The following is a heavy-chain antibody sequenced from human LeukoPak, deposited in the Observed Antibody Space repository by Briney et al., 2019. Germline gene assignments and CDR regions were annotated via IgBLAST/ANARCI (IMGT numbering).Heavy chain of an antibody. V-gene: IGHV1-69*04. CDR2: IIPILGIA. Sequence: SVKVSCKASGGTFSSYAISWVRQAPGQGLEWMGRIIPILGIANYAQKFQGRVTITADKSTSTAYMELSSLRSEDTAVYYCASRGYCSGGSCYSALTWGQGTLVTVSS. J-gene: IGHJ4*02. D-gene: IGHD2-15*01. CDR3: ASRGYCSGGSCYSALT. CDR1: GGTFSSYA.